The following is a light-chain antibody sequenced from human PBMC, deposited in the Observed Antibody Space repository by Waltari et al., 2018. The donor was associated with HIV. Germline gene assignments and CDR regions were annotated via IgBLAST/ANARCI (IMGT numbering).Light chain of an antibody. V-gene: IGLV2-23*02. CDR3: CSYAGSNTHV. J-gene: IGLJ1*01. CDR2: EVS. CDR1: SSDVGSYTL. Sequence: QSALTQPASVSGSPGQSLTISCTGTSSDVGSYTLVSWYQQHPGKAPKLMIYEVSKRPSGVSNRFSASKSANTASLTISGLQAEDEADYYCCSYAGSNTHVFGTGTKVTVL.